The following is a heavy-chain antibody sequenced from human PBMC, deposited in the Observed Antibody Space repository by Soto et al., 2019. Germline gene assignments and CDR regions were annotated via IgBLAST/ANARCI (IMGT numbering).Heavy chain of an antibody. Sequence: QVQLVESGGGVVQPGRSLRLSCAASGFTFSSYAMHWVRQAPGKGLEWVAVISYDGSNKYYADSVKGRFTISRDNSKNTLYLQMNSLRAEDTAVYYCAREQLVFDYWGHGTLVTVSS. CDR1: GFTFSSYA. V-gene: IGHV3-30-3*01. CDR2: ISYDGSNK. J-gene: IGHJ4*01. D-gene: IGHD1-1*01. CDR3: AREQLVFDY.